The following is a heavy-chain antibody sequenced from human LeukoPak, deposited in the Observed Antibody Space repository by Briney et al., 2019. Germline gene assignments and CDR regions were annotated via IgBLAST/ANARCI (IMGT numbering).Heavy chain of an antibody. J-gene: IGHJ4*02. Sequence: GSLRLPCAASGFTFSTYSLNWVRQAPGKGLEWLSHITITGTLYYADSVKGRFTVSRDNAENSLYLQMNSLRAEDTAVYYCASDYGGINRDYWGQGTLVTLSS. V-gene: IGHV3-48*01. CDR3: ASDYGGINRDY. CDR1: GFTFSTYS. CDR2: ITITGTL. D-gene: IGHD4-23*01.